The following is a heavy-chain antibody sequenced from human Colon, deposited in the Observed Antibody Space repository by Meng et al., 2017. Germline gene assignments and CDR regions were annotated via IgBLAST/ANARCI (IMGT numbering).Heavy chain of an antibody. CDR2: VYYTGSA. V-gene: IGHV4-61*03. D-gene: IGHD1-26*01. CDR3: ARGRGSYSSIDF. J-gene: IGHJ4*02. CDR1: GGSVSSPSYY. Sequence: QVPLQGSGPGLVRPSETLSLTCTLSGGSVSSPSYYWSWIRQTPGKGLEWIGYVYYTGSANYNPSLKSRVTLSVDTSKNHFSLNLTSVTAADTAVYYCARGRGSYSSIDFWGQGTLVTVSS.